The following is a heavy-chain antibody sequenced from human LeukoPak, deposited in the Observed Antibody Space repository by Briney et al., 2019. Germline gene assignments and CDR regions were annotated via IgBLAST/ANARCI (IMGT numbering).Heavy chain of an antibody. J-gene: IGHJ4*02. CDR1: GFTFDDYG. CDR3: ARDPITVTLYFDY. D-gene: IGHD4-17*01. CDR2: INWNGGST. Sequence: GGSLRLACAASGFTFDDYGMRWGREAPGKGLEWVSDINWNGGSTGYADSVKGRFTISRDNAKNSLYLQMNSLRAEDTALYYCARDPITVTLYFDYWGQGTLVTVSS. V-gene: IGHV3-20*04.